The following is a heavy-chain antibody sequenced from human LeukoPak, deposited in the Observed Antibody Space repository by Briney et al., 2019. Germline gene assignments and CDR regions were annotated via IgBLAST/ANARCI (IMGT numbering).Heavy chain of an antibody. J-gene: IGHJ4*02. Sequence: GGSLRLSCGASGFTFSRYALNWVRQAPGQGLEWVAIISYGGNNQYYAESVKGRFTISRDNTKNTVYLQMNSLRPEDTAVYYCARAPDSSGYYYYFDYWGQGALVTVSS. CDR2: ISYGGNNQ. CDR3: ARAPDSSGYYYYFDY. CDR1: GFTFSRYA. V-gene: IGHV3-30-3*01. D-gene: IGHD3-22*01.